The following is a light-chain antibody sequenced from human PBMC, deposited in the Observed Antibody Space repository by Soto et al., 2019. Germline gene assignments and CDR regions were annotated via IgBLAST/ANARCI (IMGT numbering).Light chain of an antibody. V-gene: IGLV1-51*01. CDR1: SSNIGGNS. CDR3: GSWDSSPSAYV. J-gene: IGLJ1*01. CDR2: DDN. Sequence: SVLTQPPSVSAAPGQKVTISCSGSSSNIGGNSVSWYQQLPGTAPKLLIYDDNKRPSGIPDRFSGSKSGTSATLGITGFHTGDEADYYCGSWDSSPSAYVFGIGLKVAL.